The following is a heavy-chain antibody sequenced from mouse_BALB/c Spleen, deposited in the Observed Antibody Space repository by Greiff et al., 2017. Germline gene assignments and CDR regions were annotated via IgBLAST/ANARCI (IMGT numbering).Heavy chain of an antibody. Sequence: ESGPGLVKPSQSLSLTCSVTGYSITSGYYWNWIRQFPGNKLEWMGYISYDGSNNYNPSLKNRISITRDTSKNQFFLKLNSVTTEDTATYYCARDGPYGSSGGFAYWGQGTLVTVSA. CDR2: ISYDGSN. J-gene: IGHJ3*01. D-gene: IGHD1-1*01. CDR1: GYSITSGYY. CDR3: ARDGPYGSSGGFAY. V-gene: IGHV3-6*02.